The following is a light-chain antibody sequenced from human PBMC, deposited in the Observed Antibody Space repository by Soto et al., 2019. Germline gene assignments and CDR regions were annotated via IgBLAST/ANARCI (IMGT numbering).Light chain of an antibody. CDR1: QSVSSY. CDR3: QQYDSSPRT. Sequence: IVLTQSPATLSVSPGERVTLSCRASQSVSSYLAWYQQKPGQAPRLLIYGASNRATGIPDRFSGSGSGTDFTLTISRLEPEDFAVYYCQQYDSSPRTFGQGTKVDIK. CDR2: GAS. V-gene: IGKV3-20*01. J-gene: IGKJ1*01.